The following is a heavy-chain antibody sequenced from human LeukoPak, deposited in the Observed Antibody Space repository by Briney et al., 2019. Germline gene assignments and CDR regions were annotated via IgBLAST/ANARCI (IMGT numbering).Heavy chain of an antibody. CDR2: IIPIFGTA. V-gene: IGHV1-69*13. CDR1: GGTFSSYA. Sequence: ASVKVSCKASGGTFSSYAISGVRQAPGQGLEWMGGIIPIFGTANYAQKFQGRVTITADESTSTAYMELSRLRSDDTAVYFCAREGGYCRSTSCYDPNFDYWGQGTLVTVSS. CDR3: AREGGYCRSTSCYDPNFDY. J-gene: IGHJ4*02. D-gene: IGHD2-2*01.